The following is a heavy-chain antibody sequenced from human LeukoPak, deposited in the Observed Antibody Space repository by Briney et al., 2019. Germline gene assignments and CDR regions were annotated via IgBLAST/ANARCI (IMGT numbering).Heavy chain of an antibody. CDR2: ISGSGGST. CDR1: GFTFSSYA. CDR3: AKRYCSSTSCPNYYYYYGMDV. J-gene: IGHJ6*02. Sequence: GGSLRLSCAASGFTFSSYAMSWVRQAPGKGLEWVSAISGSGGSTHYADSVKGRFTISRDNSKNTLYLQMNSLRAEDTAVYYCAKRYCSSTSCPNYYYYYGMDVWGQGTTVTVSS. V-gene: IGHV3-23*01. D-gene: IGHD2-2*01.